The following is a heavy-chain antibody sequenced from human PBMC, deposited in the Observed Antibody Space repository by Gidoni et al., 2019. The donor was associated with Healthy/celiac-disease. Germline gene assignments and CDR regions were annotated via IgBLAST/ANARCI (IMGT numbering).Heavy chain of an antibody. V-gene: IGHV4-39*01. CDR3: ARRGIDGSSGAYCGGDCYYFDY. CDR2: IYYSGST. J-gene: IGHJ4*02. Sequence: QLQLQESGPGLVKPSETLSLTCTVSGGSISSSSYYWGWLRQPPGKGLEWIGSIYYSGSTYYNPSLKSRVTISVDTSKNQFSLKLSSVTAADTAVYYCARRGIDGSSGAYCGGDCYYFDYWGQGTLVTVSS. D-gene: IGHD2-21*02. CDR1: GGSISSSSYY.